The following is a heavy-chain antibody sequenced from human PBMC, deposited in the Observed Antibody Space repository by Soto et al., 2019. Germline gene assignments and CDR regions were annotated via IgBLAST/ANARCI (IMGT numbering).Heavy chain of an antibody. CDR1: GDSFTSYY. D-gene: IGHD3-10*01. J-gene: IGHJ4*02. CDR2: IYSSGSA. Sequence: SETLSLTCAVSGDSFTSYYWSYIRQPPGKGLEWIGYIYSSGSANYNPSLKSRVTLSIDTSKNQISLTLNSVAAADTAVYYCASSGAGSGDYWGQGTLVTVSS. V-gene: IGHV4-59*01. CDR3: ASSGAGSGDY.